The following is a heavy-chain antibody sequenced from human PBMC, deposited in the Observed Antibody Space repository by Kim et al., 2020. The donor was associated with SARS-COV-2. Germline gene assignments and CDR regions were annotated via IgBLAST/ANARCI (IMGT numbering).Heavy chain of an antibody. Sequence: TYFADSVKGRFTISRHNSKNTLYLQMNSLRAEDTAVYYCARVQRSYSIDYWGQRTLVTVSS. CDR2: T. D-gene: IGHD1-26*01. CDR3: ARVQRSYSIDY. J-gene: IGHJ4*02. V-gene: IGHV3-53*04.